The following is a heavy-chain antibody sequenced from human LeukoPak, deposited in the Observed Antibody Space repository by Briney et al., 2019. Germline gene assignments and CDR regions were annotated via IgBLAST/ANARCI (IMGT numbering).Heavy chain of an antibody. J-gene: IGHJ4*02. Sequence: GGSLRLSCAASGFTFSNYWMHWVRQVPGKGLVWVSDINTGGSIRNYADSVKGRFTISRDNAKETLYLQMDSLRAEDTAVYYCARDLRGPRDSWGQGTLVIVSS. CDR3: ARDLRGPRDS. V-gene: IGHV3-74*01. CDR1: GFTFSNYW. D-gene: IGHD3-10*01. CDR2: INTGGSIR.